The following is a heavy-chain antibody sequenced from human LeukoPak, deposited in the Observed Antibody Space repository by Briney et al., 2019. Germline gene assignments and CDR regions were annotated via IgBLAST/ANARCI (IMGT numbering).Heavy chain of an antibody. CDR3: ARDRGDYGDYQGGAFDI. J-gene: IGHJ3*02. CDR1: GYTFTSYG. V-gene: IGHV1-18*01. D-gene: IGHD4-17*01. Sequence: GASVKVSCKASGYTFTSYGLSWVRQAPGQGLEWMGWISTYNGNTNYAQKLQGRVTMTTDTSTSTAYMELRSLRSDDTAVYYCARDRGDYGDYQGGAFDIWGQGTMVTVSS. CDR2: ISTYNGNT.